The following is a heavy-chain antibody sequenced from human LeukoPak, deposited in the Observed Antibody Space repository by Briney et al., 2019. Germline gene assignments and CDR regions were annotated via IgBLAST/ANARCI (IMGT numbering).Heavy chain of an antibody. CDR1: VWSFSEYY. CDR2: TNHSGST. J-gene: IGHJ6*03. Sequence: SETLPVTCPGYVWSFSEYYWSWIRQPPGKERAGMGETNHSGSTNYNPPLKSRVTISVDTSKNQFSLKLSSVTAADTAVYYCGRVGRDVVVPAAIWQRLGYYYYYMDVWGKGTTVTVSS. D-gene: IGHD2-2*01. CDR3: GRVGRDVVVPAAIWQRLGYYYYYMDV. V-gene: IGHV4-34*01.